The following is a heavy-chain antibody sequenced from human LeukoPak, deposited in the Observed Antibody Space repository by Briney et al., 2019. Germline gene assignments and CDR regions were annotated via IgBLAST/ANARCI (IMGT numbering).Heavy chain of an antibody. V-gene: IGHV3-74*01. CDR2: INSDGSDT. D-gene: IGHD2-15*01. CDR1: GFTFNSYW. Sequence: GGSLSLSCAASGFTFNSYWFHWVRQAPGKGLVWVSRINSDGSDTIYADSVKGRFTISRDNAKSTVYLQMNSLKAEDTAVYYRARGGYHHGFDIWGQGTMVTVSS. CDR3: ARGGYHHGFDI. J-gene: IGHJ3*02.